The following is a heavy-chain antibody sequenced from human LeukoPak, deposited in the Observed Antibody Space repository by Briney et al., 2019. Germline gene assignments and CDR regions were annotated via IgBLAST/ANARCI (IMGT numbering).Heavy chain of an antibody. D-gene: IGHD6-19*01. Sequence: GGSLRLSCAASGFTFSSYAMSWVRQAPGKGLECVSGISGSGGTTYYADSVKGRFTISRDNSKNTLYLQMNSLRAEDTAVYYCAKNRFSSGFDYWGQGTLVTVSS. CDR2: ISGSGGTT. CDR1: GFTFSSYA. CDR3: AKNRFSSGFDY. J-gene: IGHJ4*02. V-gene: IGHV3-23*01.